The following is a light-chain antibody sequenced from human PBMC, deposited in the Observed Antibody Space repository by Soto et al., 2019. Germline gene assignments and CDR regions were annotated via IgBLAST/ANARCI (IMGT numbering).Light chain of an antibody. CDR2: AAS. CDR3: QQRSKWPFT. Sequence: IVLTQSPATLSLSPGERATLSCRASQSVSSYLAWYQQKPGQAPRLLIYAASNRATGIPARFSGSGSGTDFTLTISSLEPEDFAVYYCQQRSKWPFTFGPGTKVDIK. J-gene: IGKJ3*01. V-gene: IGKV3-11*01. CDR1: QSVSSY.